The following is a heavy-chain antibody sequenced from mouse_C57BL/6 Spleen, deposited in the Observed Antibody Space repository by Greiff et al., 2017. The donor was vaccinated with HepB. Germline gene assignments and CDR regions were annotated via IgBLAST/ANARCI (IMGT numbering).Heavy chain of an antibody. J-gene: IGHJ3*01. CDR3: ARGYDGYYPWFAY. CDR2: INPNNGGT. CDR1: GYTFTDYN. V-gene: IGHV1-22*01. D-gene: IGHD2-3*01. Sequence: EVKLQESGPELVKPGASVKMSCKASGYTFTDYNMHWVKQSHGKSLEWIGYINPNNGGTSYNQKFTGKATLTVDKSYSTAYMELRSLTSEDSAVYYCARGYDGYYPWFAYWGQGTLVTVSA.